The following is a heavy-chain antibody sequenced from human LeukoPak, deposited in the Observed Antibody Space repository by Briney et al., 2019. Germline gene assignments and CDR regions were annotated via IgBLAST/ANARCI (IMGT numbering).Heavy chain of an antibody. CDR3: ASDFLSDSSDYYYVWFDP. V-gene: IGHV1-2*02. Sequence: ASVKVSCKASGYTFTGYYMHWVRQAPGQGLEWMGWISPDSGGTNYAQKFQGRVTMTRDTSISTAYMELSRLRSDDTAIYYCASDFLSDSSDYYYVWFDPWGQGTLVTVSS. CDR2: ISPDSGGT. J-gene: IGHJ5*02. D-gene: IGHD3-22*01. CDR1: GYTFTGYY.